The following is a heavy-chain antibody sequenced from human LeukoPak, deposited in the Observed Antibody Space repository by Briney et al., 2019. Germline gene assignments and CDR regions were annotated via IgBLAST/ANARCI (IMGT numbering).Heavy chain of an antibody. CDR2: IYYSGST. J-gene: IGHJ6*03. Sequence: SETLSLTCTVSGGSISSYYWSWIRQPPGKGLEWIGYIYYSGSTNYNPSLKSRVTISVDTSKNQFSLKLSSVTAADTAVYYCARGVWAAYSSSSGYYYYMDVWGKGTTVTVSS. V-gene: IGHV4-59*01. CDR1: GGSISSYY. D-gene: IGHD6-6*01. CDR3: ARGVWAAYSSSSGYYYYMDV.